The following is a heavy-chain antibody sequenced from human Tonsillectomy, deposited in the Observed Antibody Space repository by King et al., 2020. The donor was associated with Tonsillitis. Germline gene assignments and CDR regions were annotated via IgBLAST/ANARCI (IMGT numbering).Heavy chain of an antibody. D-gene: IGHD2-2*01. V-gene: IGHV3-23*04. CDR3: ARRRCSTTSCYLDDAFDI. CDR2: ISNSGGRT. Sequence: VQLVESGGGLVQPGGSLRLSCAASGFTFSSYAMTWVRQAPGKGLEWVSGISNSGGRTFYSDSVKGRFDISRDNSKYTLFLQMENLRAEDTALYYCARRRCSTTSCYLDDAFDIWGQGTMVTVSS. J-gene: IGHJ3*02. CDR1: GFTFSSYA.